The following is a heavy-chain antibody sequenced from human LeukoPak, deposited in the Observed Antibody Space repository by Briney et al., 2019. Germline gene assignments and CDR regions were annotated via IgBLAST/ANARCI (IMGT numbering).Heavy chain of an antibody. V-gene: IGHV4-61*02. CDR1: GVSISSGSHY. CDR3: TRDLSDDSSGYSFYFDY. Sequence: SETLSLTCTVAGVSISSGSHYWSWIRQPAGKGLEWIGRIYSTGGTTYNPSLKSRVTLSVDTSKNQFSLRLSSVTAADTAVYYCTRDLSDDSSGYSFYFDYWGQGTLVTVSS. J-gene: IGHJ4*02. CDR2: IYSTGGT. D-gene: IGHD3-22*01.